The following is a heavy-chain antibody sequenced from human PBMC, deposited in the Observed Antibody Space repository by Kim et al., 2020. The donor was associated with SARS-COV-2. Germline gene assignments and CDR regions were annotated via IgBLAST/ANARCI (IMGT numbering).Heavy chain of an antibody. CDR1: GGSISRYY. J-gene: IGHJ4*02. CDR2: IHYSGST. Sequence: SETLSLTCTVSGGSISRYYWSWIRQPPGKGLEWIGYIHYSGSTNYNPSLKSRVTISVDTSKNQFSLKLSSVTAADTAVYYCARFRATGRGRGCYDCWGQGTLLTVSS. V-gene: IGHV4-59*13. CDR3: ARFRATGRGRGCYDC. D-gene: IGHD2-15*01.